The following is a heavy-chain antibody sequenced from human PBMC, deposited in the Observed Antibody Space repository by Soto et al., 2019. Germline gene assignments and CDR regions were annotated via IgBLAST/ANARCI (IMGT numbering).Heavy chain of an antibody. D-gene: IGHD4-17*01. CDR1: GGTFSSYA. CDR3: ARDGMTTVTTFPTYYFGY. CDR2: IVPIFGTA. V-gene: IGHV1-69*01. J-gene: IGHJ4*02. Sequence: QVQLVQSGAEVKKPGSSVKVSCKASGGTFSSYAISWVRQAPGQGLEWMGGIVPIFGTANYAQKFHGRVTITADESTSTAYMELSSLRSEDTAVYYCARDGMTTVTTFPTYYFGYWGQGTLVTVSS.